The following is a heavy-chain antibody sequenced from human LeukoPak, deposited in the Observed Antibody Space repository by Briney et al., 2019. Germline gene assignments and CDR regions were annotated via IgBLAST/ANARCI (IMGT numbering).Heavy chain of an antibody. CDR1: GFTFSSYW. J-gene: IGHJ4*02. D-gene: IGHD1-26*01. CDR2: IKRDGSEK. CDR3: ARNTEWELIAPADY. V-gene: IGHV3-7*01. Sequence: GGSLRLSCAASGFTFSSYWMSWVRQAPGKGLEWVANIKRDGSEKYYVDSVKGRFTISRDNAKNSLYLQMNSLRAEDTAVYYCARNTEWELIAPADYWGQGTLVTVSS.